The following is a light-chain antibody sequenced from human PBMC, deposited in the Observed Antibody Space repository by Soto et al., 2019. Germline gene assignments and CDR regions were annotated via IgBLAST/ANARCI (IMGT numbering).Light chain of an antibody. CDR2: WAS. CDR3: QQYYSTRT. Sequence: DIVMTQSPDSLAVSLGERATINCKSSQSVLYSSNNKNYLAWYQQKPGQPPKLLIYWASTRESGVPDRFSGSGSGTDFTLTISSLQAADVAVYYCQQYYSTRTFRQGTKVEIK. CDR1: QSVLYSSNNKNY. J-gene: IGKJ1*01. V-gene: IGKV4-1*01.